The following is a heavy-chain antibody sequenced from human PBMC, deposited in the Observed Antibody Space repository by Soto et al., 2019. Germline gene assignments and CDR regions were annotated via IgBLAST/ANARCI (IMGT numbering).Heavy chain of an antibody. CDR3: ARDLLPAAIMKTYYYYGMDV. D-gene: IGHD2-2*01. CDR1: GSTFSSYW. CDR2: IKQDGSEK. V-gene: IGHV3-7*05. Sequence: GGSLRLSSAASGSTFSSYWMSWVRQAQGKGLEWVANIKQDGSEKYYVDSVKGRFTISRDNAKNSLYLQMNSLRAEDTAVYYCARDLLPAAIMKTYYYYGMDVWGQGTTVTVS. J-gene: IGHJ6*02.